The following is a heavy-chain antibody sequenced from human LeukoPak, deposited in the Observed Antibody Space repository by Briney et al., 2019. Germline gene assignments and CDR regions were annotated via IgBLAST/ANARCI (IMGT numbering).Heavy chain of an antibody. J-gene: IGHJ6*02. Sequence: SQTLSLTCAISGDSVSSNSAAWNWIGQSPSRGLEWLARTYYRSKWYNEYAVSVKSRLSINPDTSKNQFSLHLNSVTPEDTAVYYCVRGFSYTGMDVWGQGTTVTVSS. V-gene: IGHV6-1*01. CDR3: VRGFSYTGMDV. D-gene: IGHD2-2*02. CDR1: GDSVSSNSAA. CDR2: TYYRSKWYN.